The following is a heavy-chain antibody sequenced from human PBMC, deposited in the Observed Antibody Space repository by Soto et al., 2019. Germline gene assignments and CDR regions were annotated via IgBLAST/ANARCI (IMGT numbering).Heavy chain of an antibody. Sequence: QLQLQESGSGLVKPSQTLSLTCAVSGGSISSGGYSWSWIRQPPGKGLEWIGYIYHSGSTYYNPSLKSRVTISVDRSKNQFSLKLSSVTAADTAVYCCARAKPDYDSSGYYYFDYWGQGTLVTVSS. CDR1: GGSISSGGYS. CDR3: ARAKPDYDSSGYYYFDY. V-gene: IGHV4-30-2*01. J-gene: IGHJ4*02. D-gene: IGHD3-22*01. CDR2: IYHSGST.